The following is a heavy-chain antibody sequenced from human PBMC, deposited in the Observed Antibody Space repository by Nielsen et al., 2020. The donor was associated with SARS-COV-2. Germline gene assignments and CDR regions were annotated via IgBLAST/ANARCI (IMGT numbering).Heavy chain of an antibody. CDR3: ARVGGNPNDAFDI. V-gene: IGHV5-51*01. Sequence: KVSCKGSGYSFTSYWIGWVRQMPGKGLEWMGIIYPGDSDTRYSPSFQGQVTISADKSIGTAYLQWSSLKASDTAMYYCARVGGNPNDAFDIWGQGTMVTVSS. CDR2: IYPGDSDT. D-gene: IGHD4-23*01. J-gene: IGHJ3*02. CDR1: GYSFTSYW.